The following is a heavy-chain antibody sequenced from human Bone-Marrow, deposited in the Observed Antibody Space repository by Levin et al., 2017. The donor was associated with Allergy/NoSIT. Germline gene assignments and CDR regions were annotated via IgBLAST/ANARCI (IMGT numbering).Heavy chain of an antibody. D-gene: IGHD3-10*01. Sequence: GGSLRLSCAASGFTFSSYAMSWVRQAPGKGLEWVSAISGSGGSTYYADSVKGRFTISRDNSKNTLYLQMNSLRAEDTAVYYCIDSGYGSGSYYKGVDAFDIWGQGTMVTVSS. CDR2: ISGSGGST. CDR3: IDSGYGSGSYYKGVDAFDI. J-gene: IGHJ3*02. CDR1: GFTFSSYA. V-gene: IGHV3-23*01.